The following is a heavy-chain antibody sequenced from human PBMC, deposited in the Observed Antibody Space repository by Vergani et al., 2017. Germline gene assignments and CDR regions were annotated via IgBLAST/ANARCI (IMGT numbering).Heavy chain of an antibody. D-gene: IGHD5-18*01. Sequence: EVELVESGGGLVQPGGSLRLSCAASGFTFSGSAMHWVRQASGKGLEWAGRIRSKANSYATAYAASVKGRFTISRDDSKNTAYLQMNSLKTEDTAVYYCTRPKAKVGYYYYMDVWGKXP. CDR1: GFTFSGSA. V-gene: IGHV3-73*02. CDR3: TRPKAKVGYYYYMDV. CDR2: IRSKANSYAT. J-gene: IGHJ6*03.